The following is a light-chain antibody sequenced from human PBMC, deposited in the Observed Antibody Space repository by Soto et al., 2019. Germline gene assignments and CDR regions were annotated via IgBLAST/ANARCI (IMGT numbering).Light chain of an antibody. CDR3: CSYAGSSFWV. J-gene: IGLJ3*02. CDR1: SSDVGGYNY. Sequence: QSALTQPRSVSGSPGQSVTISCTGTSSDVGGYNYVSWYQQHPGKAPKLMIYDVSKRPSGVPDRFSGSKSGNTASLTISGLQAEDAAYYYCCSYAGSSFWVFGGGTKLTVL. V-gene: IGLV2-11*01. CDR2: DVS.